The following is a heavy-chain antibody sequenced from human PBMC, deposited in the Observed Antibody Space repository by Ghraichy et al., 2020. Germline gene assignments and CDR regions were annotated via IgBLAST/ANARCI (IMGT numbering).Heavy chain of an antibody. CDR1: GFTFSNYW. J-gene: IGHJ5*02. CDR2: IDTDGRTT. D-gene: IGHD2-15*01. CDR3: ARICGGASCSIHH. V-gene: IGHV3-74*01. Sequence: GGSLRLSCAASGFTFSNYWMHWVRQAPGKGLVWVSRIDTDGRTTNYADSVKGRFTISRDNAKNTLYLQMNSLRDEDTAIYYCARICGGASCSIHHWGQGTLVTVSS.